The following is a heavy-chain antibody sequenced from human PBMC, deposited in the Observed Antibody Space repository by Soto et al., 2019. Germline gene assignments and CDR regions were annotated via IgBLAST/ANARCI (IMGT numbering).Heavy chain of an antibody. J-gene: IGHJ4*02. CDR3: ARGSVLRFLEWLIDY. CDR2: INHSGST. V-gene: IGHV4-34*01. CDR1: GGYIRCHY. D-gene: IGHD3-3*01. Sequence: LQPLPLTCAVYGGYIRCHYCSWIRQPPGKGLEWIGEINHSGSTNYNPSLKSRVTISVDTSKNQFSLKLSSVTAADTAVYYCARGSVLRFLEWLIDYWGQGTLVTVYS.